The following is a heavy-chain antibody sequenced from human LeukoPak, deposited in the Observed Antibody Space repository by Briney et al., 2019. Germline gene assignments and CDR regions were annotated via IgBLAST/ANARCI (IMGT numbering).Heavy chain of an antibody. CDR3: ARGETRSSSWYFGGGYYYYMDV. D-gene: IGHD6-13*01. Sequence: ASVKVSCKASGYTFTGYYMHWVRQAPGQGLEWMGWINPNSGNTGYAQKFQGRVTITRNTSISTAYMELSSLRSEDTAVYYCARGETRSSSWYFGGGYYYYMDVWGKGTTVTVSS. CDR2: INPNSGNT. J-gene: IGHJ6*03. V-gene: IGHV1-8*03. CDR1: GYTFTGYY.